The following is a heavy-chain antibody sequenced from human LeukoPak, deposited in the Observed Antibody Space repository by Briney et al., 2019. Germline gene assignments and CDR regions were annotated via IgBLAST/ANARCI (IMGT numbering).Heavy chain of an antibody. Sequence: PGGSLRLSCAASGFTFSSYAMSWVRQAPGKGLEWVSAISGSGGSTYYADSVKGRFTISRDNSKNTLYLQMNSLRAEDTAVYYCAKATFGDKIYYYYGMDVWGQGTTVTVSS. D-gene: IGHD2/OR15-2a*01. CDR3: AKATFGDKIYYYYGMDV. CDR2: ISGSGGST. CDR1: GFTFSSYA. V-gene: IGHV3-23*01. J-gene: IGHJ6*02.